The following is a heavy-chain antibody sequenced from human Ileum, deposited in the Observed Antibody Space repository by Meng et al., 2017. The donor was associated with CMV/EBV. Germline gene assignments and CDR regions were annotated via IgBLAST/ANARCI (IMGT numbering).Heavy chain of an antibody. D-gene: IGHD2-15*01. J-gene: IGHJ5*02. Sequence: GESLKISCAASGFPFSGDWMHWVRQAPGKGLMLVSRINSDGSTTAYADSVKGRFTISRDNANNTLYLLLNSLRAEDTAVYYCVTNLYCSGGSCRNHWGQGKLVNGAS. CDR3: VTNLYCSGGSCRNH. V-gene: IGHV3-74*01. CDR1: GFPFSGDW. CDR2: INSDGSTT.